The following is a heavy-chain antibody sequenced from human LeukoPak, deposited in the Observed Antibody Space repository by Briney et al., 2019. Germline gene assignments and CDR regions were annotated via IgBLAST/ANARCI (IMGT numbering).Heavy chain of an antibody. D-gene: IGHD4-23*01. Sequence: GGSLRLSCVASGFAFSSDWMTWVRQAPGKGLEWLANIKEDGSAKYYVDSVKGRFIISRDNAKNSLYLQMNSLTVEDTAVYFCARDIRDYGGNPGIDAFDIWGQGTMVTVSS. CDR1: GFAFSSDW. CDR3: ARDIRDYGGNPGIDAFDI. CDR2: IKEDGSAK. V-gene: IGHV3-7*01. J-gene: IGHJ3*02.